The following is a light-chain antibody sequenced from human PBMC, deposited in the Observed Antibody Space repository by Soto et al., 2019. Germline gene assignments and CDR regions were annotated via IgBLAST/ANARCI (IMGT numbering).Light chain of an antibody. V-gene: IGKV1-5*01. CDR2: DVS. CDR1: QSIGDL. J-gene: IGKJ1*01. Sequence: DIQMTQSPSTLSASVEARVPITCRASQSIGDLLAWYQQKPGKAPKLLIYDVSSLESGVPSRFSGSGSGTEFTLTISSLQPDDFATYYCQQYNSYWTFGQGTKVDI. CDR3: QQYNSYWT.